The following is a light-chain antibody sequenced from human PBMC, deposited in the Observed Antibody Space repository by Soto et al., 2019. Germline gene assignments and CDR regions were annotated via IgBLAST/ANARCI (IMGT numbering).Light chain of an antibody. CDR2: DTS. CDR3: QQRSDWPPT. Sequence: EIVLTQSPGTLSLSPGERATLSCRASQSVGSNYLAWYQQKPGQAPRLLIYDTSNRATGIPARFSGSGSGTDFTLTISSLETEDFAVYYCQQRSDWPPTFGQGTKVDIK. CDR1: QSVGSNY. J-gene: IGKJ1*01. V-gene: IGKV3-11*01.